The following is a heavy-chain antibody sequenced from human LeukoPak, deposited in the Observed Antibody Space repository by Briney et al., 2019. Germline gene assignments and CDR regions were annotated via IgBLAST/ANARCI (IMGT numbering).Heavy chain of an antibody. D-gene: IGHD2/OR15-2a*01. J-gene: IGHJ4*02. CDR1: GFTFNSYW. CDR2: INQGGSEK. Sequence: GGSLRLSFAASGFTFNSYWMSWVRQAPGKWLEWVANINQGGSEKHYVDSVRGRFTISRDNAKNSLYLQMNSLRDEDTSISYCARDFGTTVYDLYDYWGQGTLVTVSS. V-gene: IGHV3-7*01. CDR3: ARDFGTTVYDLYDY.